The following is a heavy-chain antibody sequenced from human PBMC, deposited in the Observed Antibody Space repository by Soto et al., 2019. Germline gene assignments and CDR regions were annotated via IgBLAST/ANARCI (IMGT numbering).Heavy chain of an antibody. CDR2: ISPYDDST. J-gene: IGHJ6*02. Sequence: VQLVQSAGEMKKPGASVQVSCKASGYTFIRYGITWVRQAPGQGFEWMGWISPYDDSTIYAQKLQGRVTMTADTSTRIVNLTWRSLKSDETAVYYCARGGYYDNIWVKLSHYGLDVWGQGTSVTVSS. CDR1: GYTFIRYG. CDR3: ARGGYYDNIWVKLSHYGLDV. V-gene: IGHV1-18*01. D-gene: IGHD3-16*01.